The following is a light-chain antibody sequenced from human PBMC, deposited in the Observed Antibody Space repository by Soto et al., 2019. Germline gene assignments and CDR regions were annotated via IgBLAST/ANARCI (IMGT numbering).Light chain of an antibody. CDR1: QSATNNY. CDR3: QQYGSSGT. J-gene: IGKJ1*01. CDR2: GAS. Sequence: IVLTQCAGALSLSPGEIATLSCRPSQSATNNYLAWYQQKPGHAPRLLICGASNRATGIPDRFSGSGSGTDFTLAISRLEPEDFGVYYGQQYGSSGTFGQGTKVDIK. V-gene: IGKV3-20*01.